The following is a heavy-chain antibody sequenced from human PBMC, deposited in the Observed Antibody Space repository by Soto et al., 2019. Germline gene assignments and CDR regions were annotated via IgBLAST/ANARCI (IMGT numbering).Heavy chain of an antibody. Sequence: QVQLQESGPGLVKPSETLSLTCTVSGGSISSYYWSWIRQPPGKGLEWIGYIYYSGSTNYNPSLXSXAXIXXDPSKNQFSLKLSSVTAADTAVYYCARRYGGNLDYWGQGTLVTVSS. CDR3: ARRYGGNLDY. V-gene: IGHV4-59*08. CDR1: GGSISSYY. D-gene: IGHD1-26*01. CDR2: IYYSGST. J-gene: IGHJ4*02.